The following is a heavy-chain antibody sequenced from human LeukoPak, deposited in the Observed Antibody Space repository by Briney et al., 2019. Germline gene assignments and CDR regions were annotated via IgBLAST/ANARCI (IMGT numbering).Heavy chain of an antibody. CDR1: GYTLTELS. J-gene: IGHJ3*02. Sequence: GASVKVSCKVSGYTLTELSTHWVRQAPGQGLEWMGRIFPILGIANYAQKFQGRVTITADKSTSTAYMELSSLRSEDTAVYYCARAWVSTQEDYGGNVGYDAFDIWGQGTMVTVSS. D-gene: IGHD4-23*01. V-gene: IGHV1-69*04. CDR3: ARAWVSTQEDYGGNVGYDAFDI. CDR2: IFPILGIA.